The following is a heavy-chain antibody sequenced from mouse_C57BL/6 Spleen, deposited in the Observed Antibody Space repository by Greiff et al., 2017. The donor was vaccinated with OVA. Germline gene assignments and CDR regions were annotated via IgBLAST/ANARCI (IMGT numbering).Heavy chain of an antibody. CDR3: TRGGYDLGYFDY. J-gene: IGHJ2*01. Sequence: QVQLKQSGAELVRPGASVTLSCKASGYTFTDYEMHWVKQTPVHGLEWIGAIDPETGGTAYNQKFKGKAILTADKSSSTAYMELRSLTSEDSAVYYCTRGGYDLGYFDYWGQGTTLTVSS. D-gene: IGHD2-4*01. CDR1: GYTFTDYE. V-gene: IGHV1-15*01. CDR2: IDPETGGT.